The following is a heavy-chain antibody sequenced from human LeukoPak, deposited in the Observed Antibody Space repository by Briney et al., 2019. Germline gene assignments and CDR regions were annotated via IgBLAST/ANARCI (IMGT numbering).Heavy chain of an antibody. J-gene: IGHJ2*01. CDR2: IHYSGNT. CDR1: GDSIRNYY. Sequence: PETLSLTCSVSGDSIRNYYWSWIRQPPGKGLEWVGHIHYSGNTDYNPSLKSRVTISLDVSKNQFFLKLNSVTAADTAVYYCARAGGVTTAPLDLDIWGRGTQVTVSA. V-gene: IGHV4-59*01. D-gene: IGHD4-17*01. CDR3: ARAGGVTTAPLDLDI.